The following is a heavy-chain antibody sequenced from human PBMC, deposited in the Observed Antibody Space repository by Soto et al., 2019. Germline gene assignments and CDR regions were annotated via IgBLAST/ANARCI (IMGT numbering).Heavy chain of an antibody. J-gene: IGHJ5*02. CDR3: ARDLEVAVAGA. Sequence: LRLSCAASGFTFSSYAMHWVRQAPGKGLEWVAVISYDGSNKYYADSVKGRFTISRDNSKNTLYLQMNSLRAEDTAVYYCARDLEVAVAGAWGQGTLVTVSS. V-gene: IGHV3-30-3*01. D-gene: IGHD6-19*01. CDR1: GFTFSSYA. CDR2: ISYDGSNK.